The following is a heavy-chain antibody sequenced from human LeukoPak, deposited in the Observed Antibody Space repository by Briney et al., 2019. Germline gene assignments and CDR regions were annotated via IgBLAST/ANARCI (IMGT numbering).Heavy chain of an antibody. CDR1: GFTFSSYA. CDR2: TSGSGGST. J-gene: IGHJ4*02. Sequence: GGSLRLSCAPSGFTFSSYAMRWVRQAPGKGLEWVSATSGSGGSTYYAYSVKGQFTISTDNSKNTLYLQMNSLVSEDTAVYYCAKRGASRAGSDFDYWGQGTLVSVSS. D-gene: IGHD6-19*01. CDR3: AKRGASRAGSDFDY. V-gene: IGHV3-23*01.